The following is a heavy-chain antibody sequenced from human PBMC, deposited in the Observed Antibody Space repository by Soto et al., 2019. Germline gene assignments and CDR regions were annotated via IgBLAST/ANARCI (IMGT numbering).Heavy chain of an antibody. D-gene: IGHD3-9*01. J-gene: IGHJ2*01. Sequence: QVQLVESGGGVVQPGRSLRLSCAASGFTFSSYGMHWVRQAPGKGLEWVAVISYDGSNKYYADSVKGRFTISRDNSKNTLYLQMNSLRAEDTAVYYCAKDLLTGYSNGYFDLWGRGTLVTVSS. CDR3: AKDLLTGYSNGYFDL. CDR1: GFTFSSYG. CDR2: ISYDGSNK. V-gene: IGHV3-30*18.